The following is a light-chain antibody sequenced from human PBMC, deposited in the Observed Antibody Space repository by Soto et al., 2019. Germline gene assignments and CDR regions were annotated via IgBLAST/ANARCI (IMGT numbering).Light chain of an antibody. CDR1: SGHSTYA. J-gene: IGLJ3*02. CDR3: QPWDTGPRHWV. V-gene: IGLV4-69*01. CDR2: LNSDGSH. Sequence: HLVLTQSPSASASLGASVKLTCTLSSGHSTYAIAWHQQQPEKGPRYLMKLNSDGSHSKGDGIPDRFSGSSSGAERYLTSPSLQSEYEADYYCQPWDTGPRHWVFGGGTKLTVL.